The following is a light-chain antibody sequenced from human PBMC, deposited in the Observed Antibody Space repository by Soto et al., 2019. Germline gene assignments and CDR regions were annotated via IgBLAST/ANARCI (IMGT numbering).Light chain of an antibody. CDR2: DAS. V-gene: IGKV3-15*01. Sequence: EIVMTQSPATLSLSPGERATLSCRASQSSNSNLAWYQQKPGQAPRLLVYDASARASGIPARFSGSGSGTEFTLTISRLQSEDFAVYYCQHYDNWPRTFGQGTKVGIK. CDR1: QSSNSN. J-gene: IGKJ1*01. CDR3: QHYDNWPRT.